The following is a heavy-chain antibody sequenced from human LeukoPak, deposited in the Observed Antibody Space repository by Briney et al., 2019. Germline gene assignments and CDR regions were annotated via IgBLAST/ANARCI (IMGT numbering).Heavy chain of an antibody. Sequence: ASVKVSFKASGYTFTGYYMHXXXXXPGXXXXXXXXXNXXSGGTNXXXXXQGXXXMTXXTSISTAYMELSRLRSDDTAVYYCARVRSSWIHFDYWGQGTLVTVSS. CDR1: GYTFTGYY. J-gene: IGHJ4*02. CDR3: ARVRSSWIHFDY. V-gene: IGHV1-2*02. D-gene: IGHD6-13*01. CDR2: XNXXSGGT.